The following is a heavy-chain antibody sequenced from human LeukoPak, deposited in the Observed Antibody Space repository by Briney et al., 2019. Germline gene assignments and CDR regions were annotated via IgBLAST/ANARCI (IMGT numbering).Heavy chain of an antibody. CDR3: ARDLYSSSWYFDY. V-gene: IGHV3-72*01. CDR1: GFTFSDHY. D-gene: IGHD6-13*01. Sequence: GGSLRLSCTASGFTFSDHYMDWVRQAPGKGLEWVARIREKPHSYSTEYAASVKGRFTISRDNAKNSLYLQMNSLRAEDTAVYYCARDLYSSSWYFDYWGQGTLVTVSS. CDR2: IREKPHSYST. J-gene: IGHJ4*02.